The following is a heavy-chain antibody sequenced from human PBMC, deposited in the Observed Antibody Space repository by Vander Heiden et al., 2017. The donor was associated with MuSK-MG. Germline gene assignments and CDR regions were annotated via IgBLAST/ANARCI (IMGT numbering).Heavy chain of an antibody. J-gene: IGHJ2*01. CDR3: AREYYGSGSYVLDYWYFDL. Sequence: EVQLVESGGGLVQPGGSLRLSCAASGFTFCSYSMNWVRQAPGQGLEWVSYISSSSSTIYYADSVKGRFTISRDNAKNSLYLQMNSLRDEDTAVYYCAREYYGSGSYVLDYWYFDLWGRGTLVTVSS. CDR1: GFTFCSYS. CDR2: ISSSSSTI. D-gene: IGHD3-10*01. V-gene: IGHV3-48*02.